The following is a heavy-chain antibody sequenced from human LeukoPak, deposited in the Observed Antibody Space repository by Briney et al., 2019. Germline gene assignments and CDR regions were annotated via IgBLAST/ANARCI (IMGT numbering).Heavy chain of an antibody. Sequence: SETLSLTCTVSGTFVSGFYWTWIRQPPGKGLEWIGFIYSTGTTSYNSSLQSRVTISVDTSKNQFSLKLKSVIAADTAIYYCAGRWRGTLDYWGRGTLVAASS. V-gene: IGHV4-4*09. CDR3: AGRWRGTLDY. CDR1: GTFVSGFY. J-gene: IGHJ4*02. D-gene: IGHD5-24*01. CDR2: IYSTGTT.